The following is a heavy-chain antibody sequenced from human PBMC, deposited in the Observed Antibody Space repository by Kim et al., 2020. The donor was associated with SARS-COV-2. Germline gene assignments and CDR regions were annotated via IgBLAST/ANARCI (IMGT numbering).Heavy chain of an antibody. CDR2: ISYDGSNK. J-gene: IGHJ6*01. V-gene: IGHV3-30*04. D-gene: IGHD3-9*01. Sequence: SSYAMHWVRQAPGKGLEWVAVISYDGSNKYYADSVKGRFTISRDNSKNTLYLQMNSLRAEDTAVYYCARDRVALRYFDWLKDYYYYGMDV. CDR1: SSYA. CDR3: ARDRVALRYFDWLKDYYYYGMDV.